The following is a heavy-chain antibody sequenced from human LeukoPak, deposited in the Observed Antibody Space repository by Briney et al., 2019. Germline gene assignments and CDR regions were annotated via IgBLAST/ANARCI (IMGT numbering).Heavy chain of an antibody. CDR2: INHSGST. CDR1: GGSFSGYY. D-gene: IGHD3-10*01. Sequence: PSETLSLTCAVYGGSFSGYYWSWIRQPPGKGLEWIGEINHSGSTNYNPSLKSRVTISVDTSKNQFSLKLSSVTAADTAVYYGARRESGTMMEVWGKGTTVTISS. CDR3: ARRESGTMMEV. V-gene: IGHV4-34*01. J-gene: IGHJ6*04.